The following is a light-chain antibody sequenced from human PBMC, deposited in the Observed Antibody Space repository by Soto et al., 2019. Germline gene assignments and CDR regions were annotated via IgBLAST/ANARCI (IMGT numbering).Light chain of an antibody. CDR1: QSISNY. CDR3: QQSYSTPYT. V-gene: IGKV1-39*01. Sequence: DIQMTQSPTSLSASVGDRVTITCRASQSISNYLNWYQQKPGKAPKLLIHAASYLQSGVPSRFSGSGSGTDFTLTISSLQPEDFAIYSCQQSYSTPYTFDQGTKLDIK. CDR2: AAS. J-gene: IGKJ2*01.